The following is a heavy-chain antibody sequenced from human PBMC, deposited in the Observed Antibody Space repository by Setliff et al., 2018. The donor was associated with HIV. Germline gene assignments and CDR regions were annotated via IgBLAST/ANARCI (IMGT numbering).Heavy chain of an antibody. V-gene: IGHV3-30*02. CDR2: IWNDGNDK. Sequence: PGGSLRLSCAASGFSFKSYGMHWVRQAPGKGLEWVAFIWNDGNDKYYADSVKGRFTISRDNSNNTLSLQMSSLRAEDTALYYCAKLDYYDYSGSWARKVAIDFWGRGTMVTV. J-gene: IGHJ3*01. CDR3: AKLDYYDYSGSWARKVAIDF. D-gene: IGHD3-22*01. CDR1: GFSFKSYG.